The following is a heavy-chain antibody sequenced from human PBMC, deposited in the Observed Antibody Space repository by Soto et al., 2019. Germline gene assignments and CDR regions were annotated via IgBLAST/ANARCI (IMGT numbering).Heavy chain of an antibody. V-gene: IGHV4-30-2*01. CDR2: ILHTGGT. D-gene: IGHD1-1*01. J-gene: IGHJ4*02. Sequence: TLSLTCSVSGASISGGGFSWSWIRQPPGKGLEWIGYILHTGGTQYNPSLKSRVSMSVDKSKNQFSRHLTSVTAADTAVYYCARLQLGEGFDYWGQGALVTVSS. CDR3: ARLQLGEGFDY. CDR1: GASISGGGFS.